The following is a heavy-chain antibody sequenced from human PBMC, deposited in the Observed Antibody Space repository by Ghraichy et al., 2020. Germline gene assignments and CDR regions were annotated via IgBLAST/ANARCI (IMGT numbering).Heavy chain of an antibody. Sequence: SETLSLTCAVYGGSFSGYYWSWIRQPPGKGLEWIGEINHSGSTNYNPSLKSRVTISVDTSKNQFSLKLSSVTAADTAVYYCARGAPIAARPHYYYGMDVCGQGTTVTVSS. CDR2: INHSGST. J-gene: IGHJ6*02. D-gene: IGHD6-6*01. V-gene: IGHV4-34*01. CDR1: GGSFSGYY. CDR3: ARGAPIAARPHYYYGMDV.